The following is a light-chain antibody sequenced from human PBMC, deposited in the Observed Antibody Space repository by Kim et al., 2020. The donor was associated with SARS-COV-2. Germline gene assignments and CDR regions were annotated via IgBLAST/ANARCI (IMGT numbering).Light chain of an antibody. CDR3: QHYENLPLT. V-gene: IGKV1-33*01. J-gene: IGKJ4*01. CDR1: QDISYY. CDR2: DAS. Sequence: DIQMTQSPSSLSASVGDRVTITCQATQDISYYLNWYQQRPGKAPKLLIYDASKLETGVPSRFSGSASGTHFTFSISSLQPEDIATYYCQHYENLPLTFGGGTKVDIK.